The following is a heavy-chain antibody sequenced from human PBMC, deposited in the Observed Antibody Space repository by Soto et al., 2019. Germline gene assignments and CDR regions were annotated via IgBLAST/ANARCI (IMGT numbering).Heavy chain of an antibody. V-gene: IGHV3-23*01. J-gene: IGHJ4*02. CDR1: GISFSNYA. Sequence: GGSLRLSCAASGISFSNYAMSWVRQAPGKGLEWISAISGDGVSKLYADSVRGRFTISRDNAANTLYLQMNGLRAEDTALYFCAKDTYSSSWYFWGQGTLVTVSS. CDR2: ISGDGVSK. CDR3: AKDTYSSSWYF. D-gene: IGHD2-2*01.